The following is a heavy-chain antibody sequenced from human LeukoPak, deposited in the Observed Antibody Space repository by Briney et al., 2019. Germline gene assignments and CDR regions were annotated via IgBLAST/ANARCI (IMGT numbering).Heavy chain of an antibody. CDR2: INPNSGGT. J-gene: IGHJ4*02. D-gene: IGHD6-13*01. CDR3: ARVLGTSSWYDY. Sequence: ASVKVSCKASGGTFSSYAISWVRQAPGQGLEWMGWINPNSGGTNYAQKFQGRVTMTRDTSISTAYMELSRLRSDDTAVYYCARVLGTSSWYDYWGQGTLVTVSS. V-gene: IGHV1-2*02. CDR1: GGTFSSYA.